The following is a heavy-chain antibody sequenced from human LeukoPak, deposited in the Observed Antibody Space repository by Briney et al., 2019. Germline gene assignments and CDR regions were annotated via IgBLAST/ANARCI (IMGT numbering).Heavy chain of an antibody. CDR2: VITIFGTA. D-gene: IGHD1-1*01. V-gene: IGHV1-69*13. J-gene: IGHJ5*02. CDR3: ARDTPLRLENWFDP. Sequence: ASVKVSCKTSGGTFSSYAISWVRQPPGQGLEWMGRVITIFGTAKYAQKFQGRVTIIADESPTTPYMVLSSLGSADNAVYYCARDTPLRLENWFDPWGQGTLVSVSS. CDR1: GGTFSSYA.